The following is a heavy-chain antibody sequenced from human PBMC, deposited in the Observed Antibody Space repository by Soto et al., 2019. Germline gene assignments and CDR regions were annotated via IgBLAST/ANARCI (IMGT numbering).Heavy chain of an antibody. J-gene: IGHJ4*02. CDR1: GFTFSGYG. V-gene: IGHV3-30*03. CDR2: IANDVSDQ. D-gene: IGHD1-26*01. CDR3: PRSLGWSSYFVSDH. Sequence: QVQLVESGGGVVQPGRSLRLSCAASGFTFSGYGIQWVRQAPGKGLEWVAVIANDVSDQFYVDSVKGRFIISRDNSKNTLYMEMNSLSAEDTAMYYCPRSLGWSSYFVSDHWGQGTLVPVSS.